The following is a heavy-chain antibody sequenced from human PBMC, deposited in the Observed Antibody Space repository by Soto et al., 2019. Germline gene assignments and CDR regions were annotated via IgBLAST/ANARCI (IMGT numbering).Heavy chain of an antibody. Sequence: EASVKVSCKVSGYTLTELSMHWVRQAPGKGLEWMGGFDPEDGETIYAQKFQGRVTMTEDTSTDTAYMELSSLRSEDTAVYYCATPSADSSGSYTGIEFDYWGQGTLVTVSS. V-gene: IGHV1-24*01. CDR2: FDPEDGET. D-gene: IGHD1-26*01. J-gene: IGHJ4*02. CDR3: ATPSADSSGSYTGIEFDY. CDR1: GYTLTELS.